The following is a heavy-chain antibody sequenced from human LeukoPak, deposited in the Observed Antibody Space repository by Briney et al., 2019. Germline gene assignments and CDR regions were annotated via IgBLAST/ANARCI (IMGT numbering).Heavy chain of an antibody. J-gene: IGHJ4*02. V-gene: IGHV3-30*02. CDR3: ARRSRDGWYFDY. Sequence: GGSLRLSCAASGFTFSSYGMHWVRQAPGKGLEWVAFIRYDGSNKYYADSVKGRFAISRDNSNNTLYLQMNSLRAEDTAVYYCARRSRDGWYFDYWGQGTLVTVSS. CDR1: GFTFSSYG. D-gene: IGHD5-24*01. CDR2: IRYDGSNK.